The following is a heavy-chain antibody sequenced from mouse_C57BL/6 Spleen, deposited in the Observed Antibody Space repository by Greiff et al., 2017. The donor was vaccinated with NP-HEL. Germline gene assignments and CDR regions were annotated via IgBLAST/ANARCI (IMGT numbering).Heavy chain of an antibody. V-gene: IGHV5-9*01. D-gene: IGHD2-4*01. CDR2: ISGGGGNT. CDR3: ARQGYYDYDGGAWFAY. CDR1: GFTFSSYT. J-gene: IGHJ3*01. Sequence: EVQLVESGGGLVKPGGSLKLSCAASGFTFSSYTMSWVRQTPEKRLEWVATISGGGGNTYYPDSVKGRFTISRDNAKNTLYLQMSSLRSEDTALYYCARQGYYDYDGGAWFAYWGQGTLVTVSA.